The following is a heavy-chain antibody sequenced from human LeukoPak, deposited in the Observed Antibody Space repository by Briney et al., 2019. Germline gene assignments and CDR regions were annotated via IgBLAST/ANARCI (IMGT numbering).Heavy chain of an antibody. CDR2: INPNSGGT. V-gene: IGHV1-2*02. J-gene: IGHJ3*02. Sequence: AASVKVSCKASGYTFTGYYMHWVRQAPGQGLEWMGWINPNSGGTNYAQKFQGRVTMTRDTSISTAYMELSRLRSDDTAVYYCARGEITYYYDSGGYFIWGQGTMVTVSS. CDR3: ARGEITYYYDSGGYFI. D-gene: IGHD3-22*01. CDR1: GYTFTGYY.